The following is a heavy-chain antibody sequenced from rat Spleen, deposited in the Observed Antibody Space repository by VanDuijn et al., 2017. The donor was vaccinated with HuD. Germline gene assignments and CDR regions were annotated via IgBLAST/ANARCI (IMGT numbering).Heavy chain of an antibody. CDR2: ITDTGAYT. CDR1: GFTFNNYW. J-gene: IGHJ2*01. V-gene: IGHV5-31*01. D-gene: IGHD1-10*01. Sequence: EVQLVESGGDLVQPGRSLRLSCVASGFTFNNYWMTWIRQAPGKGLEWVASITDTGAYTYYPDSVKGRFTISRDNAKSTLYLQMNSLRSEDTATYYCSSNNFDYWGQGVMVTVSS. CDR3: SSNNFDY.